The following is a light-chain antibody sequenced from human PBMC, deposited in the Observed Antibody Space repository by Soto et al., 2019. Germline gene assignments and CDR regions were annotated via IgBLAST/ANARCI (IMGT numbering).Light chain of an antibody. CDR3: QTWGTGGV. CDR2: LNSDGSH. Sequence: QPVLTQSPSASASLGASVKLTCNLSSGHSSYAIAWHQQQPEKGPRYLMKLNSDGSHSKGDGIPDRFSGSSSGAERYLTISSLQSEDEADYYCQTWGTGGVFGGGTQLTVL. CDR1: SGHSSYA. V-gene: IGLV4-69*01. J-gene: IGLJ2*01.